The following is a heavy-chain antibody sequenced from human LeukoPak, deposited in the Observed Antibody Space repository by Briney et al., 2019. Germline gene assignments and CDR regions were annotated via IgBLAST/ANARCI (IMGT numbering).Heavy chain of an antibody. J-gene: IGHJ4*02. Sequence: SETLSLTCTVSGGSISSYYWSWIRQPPGKGLEWIGYIYYSGSTNYNPSLKSRVTISVDTSKNQFSLKLSSVTAADTAVYYCARGAGDSGYIWAYSGQGTLVTVSS. CDR3: ARGAGDSGYIWAY. V-gene: IGHV4-59*01. CDR1: GGSISSYY. CDR2: IYYSGST. D-gene: IGHD3-22*01.